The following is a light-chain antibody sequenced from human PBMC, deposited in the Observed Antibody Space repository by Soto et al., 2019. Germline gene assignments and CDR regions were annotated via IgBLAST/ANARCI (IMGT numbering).Light chain of an antibody. CDR3: QQSYVTPRT. J-gene: IGKJ1*01. CDR2: DAS. CDR1: QSIDNF. Sequence: DMQMTQSPSSLSASIGDRVTITWRASQSIDNFLNWYQQKAGKAPKLLIYDASNLQSGVPSRFSGSGSGTDFTLTISSLQPEDFATYYCQQSYVTPRTFGQGTKVDIK. V-gene: IGKV1-39*01.